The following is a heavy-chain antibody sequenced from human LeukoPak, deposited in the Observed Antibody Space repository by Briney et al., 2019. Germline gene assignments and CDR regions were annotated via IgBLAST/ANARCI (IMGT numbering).Heavy chain of an antibody. V-gene: IGHV3-33*01. D-gene: IGHD6-13*01. CDR3: ARGKGLTAAGTGAWYFDL. CDR2: IWYDGSDK. CDR1: GFTFSNYG. Sequence: GGPLRLSCAASGFTFSNYGMHWVRQAPGKGLEWVAVIWYDGSDKYYADSVKGRCTISRDNSKNTLYLQMNSLRAEDTAVYYCARGKGLTAAGTGAWYFDLWGRGTLVTVSS. J-gene: IGHJ2*01.